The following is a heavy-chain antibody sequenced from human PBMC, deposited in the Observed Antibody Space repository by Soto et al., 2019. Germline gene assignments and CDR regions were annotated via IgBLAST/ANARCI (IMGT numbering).Heavy chain of an antibody. D-gene: IGHD3-16*02. V-gene: IGHV4-31*03. CDR1: GGSISSGGYY. J-gene: IGHJ4*02. Sequence: SATLSLTCTVSGGSISSGGYYWSWIRQHPGKGLEWIGYIYYSGSTYYNPSLKSRVTISVDTSKNQFSLKLSSVTAADTAVYYCATHYYVWGSYRYDYWGQGTLVTVSS. CDR3: ATHYYVWGSYRYDY. CDR2: IYYSGST.